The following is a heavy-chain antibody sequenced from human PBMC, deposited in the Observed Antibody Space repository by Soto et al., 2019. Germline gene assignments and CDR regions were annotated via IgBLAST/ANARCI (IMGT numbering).Heavy chain of an antibody. V-gene: IGHV4-39*01. Sequence: QLQLQESGPGLVKPSETLSLTCTVSGGSISSSSYYWGWIRQPPGKGLEWIGSIYYSGSTYYNPSPKSRVTISVDTSKNQFSLKLSSVTAADTAVYYCARGGGSGYYHADAFDIWGQGTMVTVSS. CDR2: IYYSGST. CDR3: ARGGGSGYYHADAFDI. J-gene: IGHJ3*02. CDR1: GGSISSSSYY. D-gene: IGHD3-22*01.